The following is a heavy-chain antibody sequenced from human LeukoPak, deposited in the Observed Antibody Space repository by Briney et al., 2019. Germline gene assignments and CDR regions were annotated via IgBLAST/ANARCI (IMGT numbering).Heavy chain of an antibody. CDR3: SKLKATRTDPFDY. D-gene: IGHD1-1*01. CDR2: INTDGSST. V-gene: IGHV3-74*01. CDR1: GFTFSSYW. Sequence: PGGSLRLSCAASGFTFSSYWMHWVRQGPGKGLVWVSRINTDGSSTSYADSVKGRFTISRDNAKNTLYLQMNSLRTEDTAVYYCSKLKATRTDPFDYWGQGTLVTVSS. J-gene: IGHJ4*02.